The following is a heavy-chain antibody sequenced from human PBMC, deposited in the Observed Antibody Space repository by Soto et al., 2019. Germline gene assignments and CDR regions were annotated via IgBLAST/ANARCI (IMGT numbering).Heavy chain of an antibody. D-gene: IGHD2-21*02. J-gene: IGHJ6*02. CDR3: AREDDGGDSLDV. CDR2: IHHSGSI. CDR1: GDSISSDYYH. V-gene: IGHV4-30-4*08. Sequence: QVQLQQSGPGLVKPSQTLSLTCTVSGDSISSDYYHWTWIRQSPGKGLEWIGYIHHSGSILYNPSVKSRVTISVDTSKNHFSLHPTSVTAADTAVYFCAREDDGGDSLDVWGQGTTVTVSS.